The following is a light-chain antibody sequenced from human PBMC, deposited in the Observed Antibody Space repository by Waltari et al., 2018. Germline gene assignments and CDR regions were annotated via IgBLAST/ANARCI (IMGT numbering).Light chain of an antibody. Sequence: QSALTQPRSVSGSPGQSVTISCSGTSNDVGGYYYVSWFQQFPGKAPKILIYDVTQRPSGVPDRFSASKSGNTASLTISGLQPEDEATYYCCSRAGDYTWLFGGGTKVTVL. CDR2: DVT. V-gene: IGLV2-11*01. CDR1: SNDVGGYYY. J-gene: IGLJ2*01. CDR3: CSRAGDYTWL.